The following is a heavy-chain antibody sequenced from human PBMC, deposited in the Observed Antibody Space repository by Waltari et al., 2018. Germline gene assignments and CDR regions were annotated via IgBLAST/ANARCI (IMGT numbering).Heavy chain of an antibody. CDR3: AKVNKISASAAYYFDF. CDR1: DFPFRSFS. J-gene: IGHJ4*02. D-gene: IGHD2-21*01. Sequence: EVQLLESGGGLFQTGGSLRLSCASSDFPFRSFSMSWVRQAPGKGLEWVSTLRGGGGSTYYADSVRGRFAVSRDNSRNTLSLELHSLGVDDTAIDYCAKVNKISASAAYYFDFWGKGAPVSVSS. V-gene: IGHV3-23*01. CDR2: LRGGGGST.